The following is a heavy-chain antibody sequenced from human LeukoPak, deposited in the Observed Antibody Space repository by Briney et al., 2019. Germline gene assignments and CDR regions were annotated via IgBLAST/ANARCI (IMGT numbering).Heavy chain of an antibody. J-gene: IGHJ4*02. Sequence: GASVKVSCKVSGYTLTELSMHWVRQAPGKGLEWMGGFDPEDGETIYAQKFLGRVTMTEDTSTDTAYMELSSLRSEDTAVYYCATGTDYYDSSGYAYWGQGTLVTVSS. D-gene: IGHD3-22*01. CDR1: GYTLTELS. CDR2: FDPEDGET. CDR3: ATGTDYYDSSGYAY. V-gene: IGHV1-24*01.